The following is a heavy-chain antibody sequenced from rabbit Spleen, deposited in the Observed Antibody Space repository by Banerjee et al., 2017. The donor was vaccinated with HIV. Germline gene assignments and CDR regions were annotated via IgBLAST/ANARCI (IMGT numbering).Heavy chain of an antibody. CDR3: ARDINGWGRLNL. V-gene: IGHV1S45*01. CDR1: GFTLSSYW. D-gene: IGHD4-1*01. CDR2: FSTASSSA. Sequence: QEQLEESGGGLVKPEGSLTLTCTASGFTLSSYWICWVRQAPGKGLEWIGCFSTASSSAYYASWAKGRSTISKTSSTTVTLQMTSLTAADTATYFCARDINGWGRLNLWGPGTLVTVS. J-gene: IGHJ4*01.